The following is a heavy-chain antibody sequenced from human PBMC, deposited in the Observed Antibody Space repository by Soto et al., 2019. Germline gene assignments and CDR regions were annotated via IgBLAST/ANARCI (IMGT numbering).Heavy chain of an antibody. J-gene: IGHJ5*02. V-gene: IGHV4-59*01. Sequence: SETLSLTCTVSGGSISSYYWSWIRQPPGKGLEWIGYIYYSGSTNYNPSLKSRVTISVDTSKNQFSLKLSSVTAADTAVYYCARGREEYYYDSSGYSYWFDPWGQGTLVTVSS. CDR3: ARGREEYYYDSSGYSYWFDP. CDR2: IYYSGST. D-gene: IGHD3-22*01. CDR1: GGSISSYY.